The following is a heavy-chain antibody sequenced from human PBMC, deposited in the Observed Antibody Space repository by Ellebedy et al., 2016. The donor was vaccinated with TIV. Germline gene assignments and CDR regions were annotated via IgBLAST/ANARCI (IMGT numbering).Heavy chain of an antibody. D-gene: IGHD5-18*01. J-gene: IGHJ4*02. V-gene: IGHV3-74*01. CDR3: SCGYRYGYSDF. CDR1: GFTFSRYW. Sequence: GESLKISCAASGFTFSRYWMHWVRQAPGKGLVWVSRINSDGSSISYADSVKGRFTISRDNAKNTLYLQMNSLRAEDTAVYYCSCGYRYGYSDFWGQGTLVTVSS. CDR2: INSDGSSI.